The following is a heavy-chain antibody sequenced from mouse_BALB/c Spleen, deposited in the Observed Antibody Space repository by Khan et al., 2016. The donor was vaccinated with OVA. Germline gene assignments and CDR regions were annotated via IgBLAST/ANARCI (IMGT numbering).Heavy chain of an antibody. V-gene: IGHV9-1*02. Sequence: QIQLVQSGPELKKPGETVKISCKASGYTFTNYGMNWVKQAPGKGLKWMGWINTYTGEPTYNDDFKGRFAFSLETSASTAYLQINNLKNEDMATYFCASGASYWYFDVWGAGTTVTVSS. J-gene: IGHJ1*01. CDR1: GYTFTNYG. CDR2: INTYTGEP. CDR3: ASGASYWYFDV.